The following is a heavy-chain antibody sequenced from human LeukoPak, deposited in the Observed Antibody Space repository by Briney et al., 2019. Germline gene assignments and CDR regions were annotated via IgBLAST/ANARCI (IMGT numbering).Heavy chain of an antibody. CDR3: AKHLGATPSYYFDY. V-gene: IGHV3-23*01. J-gene: IGHJ4*02. Sequence: GGSLRLSCAASGFTFSSSAMSWVRQAPGKGLDSVPSISGSDGGTYYADSVKGRFTISRDNSKNTLYLQMNSLRAEDAAVYYCAKHLGATPSYYFDYWGQGTLVTVSS. CDR2: ISGSDGGT. D-gene: IGHD1-26*01. CDR1: GFTFSSSA.